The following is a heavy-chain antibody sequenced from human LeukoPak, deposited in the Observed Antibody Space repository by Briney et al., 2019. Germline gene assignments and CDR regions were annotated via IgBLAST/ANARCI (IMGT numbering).Heavy chain of an antibody. CDR2: ISGSGGST. V-gene: IGHV3-23*01. CDR1: GFTFNNYA. Sequence: GGSLRLSCAASGFTFNNYAMNWVRQAPGKGLEWVSGISGSGGSTYYADSVKGRFTISRDNSKNTLYLQMNRLRAEDTAVYFCAKDPLSYYDSSGYRYFDCWGQGTLVTASS. D-gene: IGHD3-22*01. J-gene: IGHJ4*02. CDR3: AKDPLSYYDSSGYRYFDC.